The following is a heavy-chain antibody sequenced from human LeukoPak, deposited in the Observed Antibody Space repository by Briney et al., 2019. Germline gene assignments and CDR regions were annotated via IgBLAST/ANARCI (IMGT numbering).Heavy chain of an antibody. V-gene: IGHV4-59*01. CDR3: ARAVGGDGSGSL. J-gene: IGHJ4*02. D-gene: IGHD3-10*01. CDR1: GDSISTYY. Sequence: SSETLSLTCTVSGDSISTYYWSWIRQPPGKGLEWIGYIYYRVNSNYNPSLKSRVTISVDMSTRQISLKLSSVTAADTAVYYCARAVGGDGSGSLWGPGTLVTVSS. CDR2: IYYRVNS.